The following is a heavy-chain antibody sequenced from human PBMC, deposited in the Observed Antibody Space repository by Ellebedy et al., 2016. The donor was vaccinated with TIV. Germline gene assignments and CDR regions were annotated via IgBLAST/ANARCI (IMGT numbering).Heavy chain of an antibody. D-gene: IGHD4-17*01. CDR1: GFTFTNYW. CDR3: ARNNHGAYGGGDAFDI. Sequence: GGSLRLXCAASGFTFTNYWMTWVRQAPGKGLEWVTNIKHDGSEKYYVDSVKGRFTVSRDNAKNSLFLQMSSLRVEDTAVYYCARNNHGAYGGGDAFDIWGQGTMVTVSS. CDR2: IKHDGSEK. J-gene: IGHJ3*02. V-gene: IGHV3-7*01.